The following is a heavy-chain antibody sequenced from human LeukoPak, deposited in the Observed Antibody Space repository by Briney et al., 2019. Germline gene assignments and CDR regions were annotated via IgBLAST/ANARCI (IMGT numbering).Heavy chain of an antibody. CDR3: ARDISLDY. V-gene: IGHV4-34*01. J-gene: IGHJ4*02. CDR1: GGSFSGYY. Sequence: SETLSLTCAVYGGSFSGYYWSWIRQPPGKGLEWIGEINHSGSTNYNPSLESRVTISVDTSKNQFSLKLSSVTAADTAVYYCARDISLDYWGQGTLVTVSS. D-gene: IGHD2-21*01. CDR2: INHSGST.